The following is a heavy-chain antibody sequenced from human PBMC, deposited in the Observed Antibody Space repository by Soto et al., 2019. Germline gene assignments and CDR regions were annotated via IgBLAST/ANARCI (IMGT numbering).Heavy chain of an antibody. D-gene: IGHD1-26*01. J-gene: IGHJ3*02. CDR1: GGSISSGDYY. V-gene: IGHV4-30-4*01. Sequence: QVQLQESGPGLAKPSQTLSLTCTVSGGSISSGDYYWSWIRQPPGKGLEWIGYIYYRGSTYYNPSLKSRVTISVETSNNQFSLKLSSVTGADTAVYCCDSLIPSRIVGATDDAFDIWGQGTMVTVSS. CDR3: DSLIPSRIVGATDDAFDI. CDR2: IYYRGST.